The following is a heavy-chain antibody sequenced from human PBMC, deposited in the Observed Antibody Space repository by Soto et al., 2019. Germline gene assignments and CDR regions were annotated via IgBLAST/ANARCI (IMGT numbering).Heavy chain of an antibody. D-gene: IGHD4-17*01. J-gene: IGHJ5*02. CDR1: GYTFTSYG. Sequence: QVQLVQSGAEVKKPGASVKVSCKASGYTFTSYGISWVRQAPGQGLEWMGWISAYNGNTNYAQKLQGRVTMTTDTSTSTADMELRSLRSDDTAVYYCARDRALSYGDYVRIDPWGQGTLVTVSS. V-gene: IGHV1-18*01. CDR3: ARDRALSYGDYVRIDP. CDR2: ISAYNGNT.